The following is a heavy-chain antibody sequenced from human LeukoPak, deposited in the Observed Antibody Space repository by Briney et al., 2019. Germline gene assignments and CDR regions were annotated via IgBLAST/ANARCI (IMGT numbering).Heavy chain of an antibody. D-gene: IGHD4-17*01. CDR2: IQKDGSEK. J-gene: IGHJ4*02. V-gene: IGHV3-7*01. CDR3: ARESRGRSKIDY. Sequence: GGSLRLSCVASGFTFSNYWMSWVRQAPGKGLEWVANIQKDGSEKHYVASVEGRFTISRDNANNSLYVQMNSLRVEDTGVYYCARESRGRSKIDYWGQGTLVTVSS. CDR1: GFTFSNYW.